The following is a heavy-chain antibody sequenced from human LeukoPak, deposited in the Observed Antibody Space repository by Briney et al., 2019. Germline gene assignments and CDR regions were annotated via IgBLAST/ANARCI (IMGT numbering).Heavy chain of an antibody. D-gene: IGHD2-15*01. V-gene: IGHV3-30*18. Sequence: PGGSLRLSCAASGFTFSSYEMNWVRQAPGKGLEWVAVISYDGSNKYYADSVKGRFTISRDNSKNTLYLQMNSLRAEDTAVYYCAKDCSWGVYYYYYMDVWGKGTTVTISS. J-gene: IGHJ6*03. CDR3: AKDCSWGVYYYYYMDV. CDR2: ISYDGSNK. CDR1: GFTFSSYE.